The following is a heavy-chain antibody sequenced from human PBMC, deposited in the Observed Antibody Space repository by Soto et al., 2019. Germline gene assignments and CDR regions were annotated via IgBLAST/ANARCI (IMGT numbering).Heavy chain of an antibody. D-gene: IGHD4-17*01. CDR1: GGSISSSSYY. J-gene: IGHJ3*02. CDR2: IYYSGST. Sequence: SETLSLTCTVSGGSISSSSYYWGWIRQPPGKGLEWIGSIYYSGSTYYNPSLKSRVTISVDTSKNQFSLKLSSVTAADTAVYYCARLSTVSRRAFDSWGQGTMVTVSS. V-gene: IGHV4-39*01. CDR3: ARLSTVSRRAFDS.